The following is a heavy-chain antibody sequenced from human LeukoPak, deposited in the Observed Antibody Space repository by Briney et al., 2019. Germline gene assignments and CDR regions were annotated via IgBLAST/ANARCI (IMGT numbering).Heavy chain of an antibody. Sequence: GALVKVSCKASGYTFTSYAMHWVRQAPGQRLEWMGWINAGNGNTKYSQKFQGRVTITRDTSASTAYMELSSLRSEDTAVYYCARNVGIAVAGTMGYWGQGTLVTVSS. J-gene: IGHJ4*02. D-gene: IGHD6-19*01. CDR1: GYTFTSYA. CDR2: INAGNGNT. V-gene: IGHV1-3*01. CDR3: ARNVGIAVAGTMGY.